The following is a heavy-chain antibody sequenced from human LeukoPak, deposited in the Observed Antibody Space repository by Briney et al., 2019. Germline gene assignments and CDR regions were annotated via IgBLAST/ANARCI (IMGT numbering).Heavy chain of an antibody. J-gene: IGHJ6*04. CDR2: INSDGSST. D-gene: IGHD3-3*01. CDR1: GFTFSSYW. Sequence: GGSLRLSCAASGFTFSSYWMHWVRQAPGKGLVWVSRINSDGSSTSYADSVKGRFTISRDNAKNTLYLQMNSLRAEDTAVYYCAKEIYTIFGVVPEQDVWGKGTTVTVSS. V-gene: IGHV3-74*01. CDR3: AKEIYTIFGVVPEQDV.